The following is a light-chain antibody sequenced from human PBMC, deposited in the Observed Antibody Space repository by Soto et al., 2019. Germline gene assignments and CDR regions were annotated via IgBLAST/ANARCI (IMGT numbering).Light chain of an antibody. J-gene: IGLJ1*01. CDR2: DDN. CDR3: QSYDSSLSGYV. CDR1: TSNIGAGYD. Sequence: QSVLTQPPSVSGAPGQRVTISCTGSTSNIGAGYDLHWYQQLPGTAPKLLIYDDNXXPSGVHXRFSGSQSGTSASLAITGLQAEDEADYYCQSYDSSLSGYVFGTGTKVNVL. V-gene: IGLV1-40*01.